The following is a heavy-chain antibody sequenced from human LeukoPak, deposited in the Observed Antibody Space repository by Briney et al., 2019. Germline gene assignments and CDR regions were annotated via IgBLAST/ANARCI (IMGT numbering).Heavy chain of an antibody. Sequence: GESLKISCKGSGYTFTSYWIAWVRQMPGKGLEWMGIIYPGDSDARYSPSFQGQVTISADKSISTAYLQWSSLKASDTAMYYCARSSVLWAAYHFWGQGTLVTVSS. D-gene: IGHD3-16*01. CDR2: IYPGDSDA. V-gene: IGHV5-51*01. J-gene: IGHJ4*02. CDR3: ARSSVLWAAYHF. CDR1: GYTFTSYW.